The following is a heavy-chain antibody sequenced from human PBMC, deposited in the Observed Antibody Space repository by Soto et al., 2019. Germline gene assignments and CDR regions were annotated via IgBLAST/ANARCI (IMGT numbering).Heavy chain of an antibody. D-gene: IGHD2-2*01. V-gene: IGHV1-2*02. Sequence: QVQLVQSGAEVKKPGASVKVSCKASGYTFTGYYMHWVRQAPGQGLEWRGWINPNSGGTNYAQKFQGRVTMTRDTSISTAYMELSRLRSDDTAVYYCARGEEGYCSSTSCYLHYYGMDVWGQGTTVTVSS. CDR3: ARGEEGYCSSTSCYLHYYGMDV. CDR2: INPNSGGT. CDR1: GYTFTGYY. J-gene: IGHJ6*02.